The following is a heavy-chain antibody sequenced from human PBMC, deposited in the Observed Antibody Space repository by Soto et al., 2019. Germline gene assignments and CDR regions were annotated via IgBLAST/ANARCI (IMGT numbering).Heavy chain of an antibody. Sequence: GGSLRLSCAASEFSFDDYAMSWVRQAPGKGLEWVSSITYTGVSTYYADSVKGRFTISRDNSRDTLFLQMNSLRADDTAVYYCAREGPPSLNWGQGTLVTVSS. J-gene: IGHJ4*02. V-gene: IGHV3-23*01. CDR1: EFSFDDYA. CDR3: AREGPPSLN. CDR2: ITYTGVST. D-gene: IGHD2-2*01.